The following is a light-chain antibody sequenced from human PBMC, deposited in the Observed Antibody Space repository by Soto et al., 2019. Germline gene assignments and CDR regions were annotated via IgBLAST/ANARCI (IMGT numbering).Light chain of an antibody. CDR3: MQALQAPFT. J-gene: IGKJ3*01. CDR2: AGS. V-gene: IGKV2-28*01. Sequence: EIVMTQSPLSLPVTPGEPASISCKSSQSLLHSNGYNYLDWYLQKPGQSPQLLIYAGSNRASGVPDMFSGSGSGTDFTLKISRVEAEDVEVYYCMQALQAPFTFGPGTKVDI. CDR1: QSLLHSNGYNY.